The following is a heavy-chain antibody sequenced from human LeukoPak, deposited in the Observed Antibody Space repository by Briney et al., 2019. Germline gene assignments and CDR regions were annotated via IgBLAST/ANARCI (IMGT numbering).Heavy chain of an antibody. Sequence: ASVKVSCKASGNTFSSYAMHWVRQAPGQRLEWMGWINAGNGNTKYSQKFQGRVTITRDTSASTAYMELSSLRSEDTAVYYCARDMSSGWSFDYWGQGTLVTVSS. D-gene: IGHD6-19*01. J-gene: IGHJ4*02. CDR3: ARDMSSGWSFDY. V-gene: IGHV1-3*01. CDR1: GNTFSSYA. CDR2: INAGNGNT.